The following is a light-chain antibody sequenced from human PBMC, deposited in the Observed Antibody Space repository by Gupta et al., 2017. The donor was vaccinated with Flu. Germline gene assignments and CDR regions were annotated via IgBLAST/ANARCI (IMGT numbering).Light chain of an antibody. CDR2: GAS. V-gene: IGKV3-15*01. Sequence: DILMTQSPATLSVSPGESATLSCRANQSVDGYLYWYQQKPGQAPRPLIYGASTRATGIPARFSGSRSGTEFTLTITSLESEDVAVYYCQQDDIRTRTFGRGTKVEIK. CDR1: QSVDGY. J-gene: IGKJ4*01. CDR3: QQDDIRTRT.